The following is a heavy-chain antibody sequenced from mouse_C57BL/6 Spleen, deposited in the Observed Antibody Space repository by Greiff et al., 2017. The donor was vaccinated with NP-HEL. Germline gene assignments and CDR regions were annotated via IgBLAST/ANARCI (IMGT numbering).Heavy chain of an antibody. V-gene: IGHV1-42*01. Sequence: VQLQQSGPELVKPGASVKISCKASGYSFTGYYLNWVKQSPEKSLEWIGELNPRTGGTTYNQKFKAKATLTVDKSSSTAYMQLKSLTSEDSAVYYCASSYGNYLAWFAYWGQGTLVTVSA. D-gene: IGHD2-1*01. J-gene: IGHJ3*01. CDR1: GYSFTGYY. CDR3: ASSYGNYLAWFAY. CDR2: LNPRTGGT.